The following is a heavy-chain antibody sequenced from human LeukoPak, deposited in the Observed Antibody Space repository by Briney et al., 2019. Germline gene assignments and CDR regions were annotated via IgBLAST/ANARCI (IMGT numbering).Heavy chain of an antibody. D-gene: IGHD4-23*01. V-gene: IGHV1-2*02. Sequence: GASVKVSCKASGYTFTGYYMHWVRQAPGQGLEYMGWINPNSGGTNYAQKFQGRVTMTRDTSVSTAYMELSSLRSDDTAVYYCARDTLKTSYGGNTYDYWGQGTLVTVSS. CDR1: GYTFTGYY. J-gene: IGHJ4*02. CDR3: ARDTLKTSYGGNTYDY. CDR2: INPNSGGT.